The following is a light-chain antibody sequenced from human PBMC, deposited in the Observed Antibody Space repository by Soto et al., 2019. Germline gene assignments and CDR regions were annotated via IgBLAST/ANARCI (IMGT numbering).Light chain of an antibody. CDR3: QQDGSSQGYT. J-gene: IGKJ2*01. CDR2: GAS. Sequence: EIVLTQSPGTLSLSPGERATLACRASQSVSSSYLAWYQQKPGQAPRLLIYGASSRDTGIPDRFSGSGSGTDFTLYISRLEPEDFAVYYCQQDGSSQGYTFGQGTSWRSN. V-gene: IGKV3-20*01. CDR1: QSVSSSY.